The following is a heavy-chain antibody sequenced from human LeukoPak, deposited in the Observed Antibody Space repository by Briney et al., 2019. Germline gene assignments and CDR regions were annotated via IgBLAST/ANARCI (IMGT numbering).Heavy chain of an antibody. D-gene: IGHD5-18*01. Sequence: SETLSLTCTVSGGSISGSSYYWGWIRQPPGKGLEWIGSVSYSGNTYYNPSLKNRITILVDTSKNQFSLKLSSVTAADTAVYYCAVDTAMDPDYWGQGTLVTVSS. V-gene: IGHV4-39*01. CDR1: GGSISGSSYY. CDR2: VSYSGNT. J-gene: IGHJ4*02. CDR3: AVDTAMDPDY.